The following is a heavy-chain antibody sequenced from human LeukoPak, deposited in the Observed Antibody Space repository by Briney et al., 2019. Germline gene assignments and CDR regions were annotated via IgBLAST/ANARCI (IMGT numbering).Heavy chain of an antibody. J-gene: IGHJ3*02. CDR2: IIPILGIA. CDR1: GGTFSSYA. CDR3: ARDMYYHDSLGAFDI. V-gene: IGHV1-69*04. D-gene: IGHD3-22*01. Sequence: SVKVSCKASGGTFSSYAISWVRQAPGQGLEWMGRIIPILGIANYAQKFQGRVTITADKSTSTAYMELSSLRSEDTAVYYCARDMYYHDSLGAFDIWGQGTMVTVSS.